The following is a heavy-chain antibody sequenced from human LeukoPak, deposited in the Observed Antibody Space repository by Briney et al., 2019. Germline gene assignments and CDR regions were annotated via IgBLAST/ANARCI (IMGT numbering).Heavy chain of an antibody. Sequence: GASVKVSRKASGYTFTIYYIHWVRQAPGQGLEWMGWINPNSGGTNYAQKFQGRVTMTRDTSISTAYMELSRLRSDDTAVYYCARDGVGGYSYHYYYYMDVWGKGTTVTVSS. V-gene: IGHV1-2*02. CDR2: INPNSGGT. CDR3: ARDGVGGYSYHYYYYMDV. D-gene: IGHD5-18*01. CDR1: GYTFTIYY. J-gene: IGHJ6*03.